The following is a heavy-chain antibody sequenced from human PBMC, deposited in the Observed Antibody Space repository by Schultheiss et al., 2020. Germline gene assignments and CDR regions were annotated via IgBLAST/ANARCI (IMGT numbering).Heavy chain of an antibody. D-gene: IGHD1-1*01. CDR1: GFTFSSYD. CDR3: AKDHLESDY. J-gene: IGHJ4*02. Sequence: GGSLRLSCAASGFTFSSYDMHWVRQATGKGLEWVSAIGTAGDTYYPGSVKGRFTISRDNSKNTLYLQMNSLRSEDTAVYYCAKDHLESDYWGQGTLVTVSS. V-gene: IGHV3-13*01. CDR2: IGTAGDT.